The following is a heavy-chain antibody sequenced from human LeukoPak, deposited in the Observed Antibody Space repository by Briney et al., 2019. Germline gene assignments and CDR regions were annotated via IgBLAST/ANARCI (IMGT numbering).Heavy chain of an antibody. J-gene: IGHJ4*02. V-gene: IGHV4-59*11. Sequence: SGTLSLTCSVSGGSIRNHHWTWIRQSPGKGLEWIGHVFFTEGTNYSPSLRGRITISADRSKNQIYLKLGSVTAADTAVYYCARELDHFDRWGQGALVTVSS. CDR3: ARELDHFDR. CDR1: GGSIRNHH. D-gene: IGHD1-1*01. CDR2: VFFTEGT.